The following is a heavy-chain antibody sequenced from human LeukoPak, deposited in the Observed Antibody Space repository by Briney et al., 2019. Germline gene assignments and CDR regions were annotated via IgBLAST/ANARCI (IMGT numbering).Heavy chain of an antibody. J-gene: IGHJ4*02. CDR2: ISGSVGTT. V-gene: IGHV3-23*01. Sequence: GGSLRLSCAASGFTFSSYAMTWVRQAPGKGLEWVSAISGSVGTTYYVDSVKGRFTISRDNSKNMLYLQVNSLRAEDTAVYYCAKAFLGYCSGGSCFDFDHWGQGTLVTVSS. CDR3: AKAFLGYCSGGSCFDFDH. D-gene: IGHD2-15*01. CDR1: GFTFSSYA.